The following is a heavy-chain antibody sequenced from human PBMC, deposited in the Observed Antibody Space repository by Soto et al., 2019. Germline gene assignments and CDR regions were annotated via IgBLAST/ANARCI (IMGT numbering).Heavy chain of an antibody. CDR3: VRPYYSSSWFPFDR. Sequence: GGSLRLSCTGSGFDFGDYYMSWVRQAPGKGLEWVSYIDSGDGTTYYTDSVKGRFTISRDNAKKTVYLQMSSLRVEDTALYYCVRPYYSSSWFPFDRWGQGTLVTVSS. CDR2: IDSGDGTT. V-gene: IGHV3-11*01. CDR1: GFDFGDYY. J-gene: IGHJ4*02. D-gene: IGHD6-13*01.